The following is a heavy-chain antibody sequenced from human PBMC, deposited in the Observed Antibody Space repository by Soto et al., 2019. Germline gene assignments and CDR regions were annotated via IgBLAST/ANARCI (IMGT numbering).Heavy chain of an antibody. CDR2: ISSSSSYI. J-gene: IGHJ6*03. CDR3: ARNRAGGLNYYYYMDV. D-gene: IGHD1-26*01. Sequence: EVQLVESGGGLVKPGGSLRLSCVVSGYTFSSYSMNWVRQAPRKGLEWVSSISSSSSYIYYADSVKGRFTISRDNAKNSLYLQMNSLRAEDTAVYYCARNRAGGLNYYYYMDVWGKGTTVTVSS. V-gene: IGHV3-21*01. CDR1: GYTFSSYS.